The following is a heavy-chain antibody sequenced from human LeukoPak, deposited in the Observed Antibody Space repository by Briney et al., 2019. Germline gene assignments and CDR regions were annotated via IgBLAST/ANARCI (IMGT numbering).Heavy chain of an antibody. CDR1: GYSISSGYY. V-gene: IGHV4-38-2*02. J-gene: IGHJ4*02. Sequence: SETLSLTCTVSGYSISSGYYWGWIRQPPGKGLEWIGSIYHSGSTYYNPSLKSRVTISVDTSKNQFSLKLYSVTAADTAVYYCIRGTQEFDYWGQGTLVTVSS. CDR2: IYHSGST. CDR3: IRGTQEFDY.